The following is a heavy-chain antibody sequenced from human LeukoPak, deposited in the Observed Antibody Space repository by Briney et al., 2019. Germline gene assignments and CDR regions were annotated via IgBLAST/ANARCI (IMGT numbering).Heavy chain of an antibody. CDR2: IWYDGSNK. D-gene: IGHD1-1*01. Sequence: PGGSLRLSCAASGFTFSSYGMHSVRQAPGKGLEWVAVIWYDGSNKYYADSVKGRFTISRDNSKNTVYLQMNSLRPEDTAVYYCARDMSEKYTADYWGQGTLVTVSS. V-gene: IGHV3-33*01. CDR1: GFTFSSYG. CDR3: ARDMSEKYTADY. J-gene: IGHJ4*02.